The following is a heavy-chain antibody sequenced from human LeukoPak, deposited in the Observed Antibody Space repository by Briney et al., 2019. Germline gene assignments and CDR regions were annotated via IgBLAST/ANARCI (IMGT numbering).Heavy chain of an antibody. J-gene: IGHJ6*03. D-gene: IGHD3-10*01. V-gene: IGHV3-23*01. CDR2: ISGTGGST. CDR3: AKDQASHYYGSGSYSFYYMDV. Sequence: GGSLRLSCAACGFTYSSYAMSWARQTPGKGLEWVSVISGTGGSTYYADSVKGRFTISRDNSKNRLYLQMNRLRAEDTAVYYCAKDQASHYYGSGSYSFYYMDVWGKGTTVTVSS. CDR1: GFTYSSYA.